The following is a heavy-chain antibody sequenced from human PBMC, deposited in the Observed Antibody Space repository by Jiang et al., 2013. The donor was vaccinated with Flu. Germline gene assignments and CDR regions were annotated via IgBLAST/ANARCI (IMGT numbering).Heavy chain of an antibody. Sequence: KKPGASVKVSCKASGYTFTGYYMHWVGQAPGQGLEWMGWINPNSGGTNYAQKFQGWVTMTRDTSISTAYMELSRLRSDDTAVYYCAREAGAYDYVWGSYRFWFDPWGQGTLVTVSS. V-gene: IGHV1-2*04. J-gene: IGHJ5*02. D-gene: IGHD3-16*02. CDR1: GYTFTGYY. CDR3: AREAGAYDYVWGSYRFWFDP. CDR2: INPNSGGT.